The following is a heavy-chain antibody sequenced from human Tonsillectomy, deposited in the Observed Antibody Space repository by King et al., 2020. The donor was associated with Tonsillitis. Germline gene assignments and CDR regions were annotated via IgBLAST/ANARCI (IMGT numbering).Heavy chain of an antibody. V-gene: IGHV1-18*01. J-gene: IGHJ6*02. CDR1: GYTFTTYG. CDR3: ARDLGDYCGSGSRNYYCMDV. D-gene: IGHD3-10*01. Sequence: QLVQSGAEVKKPGASVKVSCKASGYTFTTYGVTWVRQAPGQGLEWMGWISAYNGNTDYAQKLQGRVTMTTDTSTSTAYMELRSLRSDDTAVYYCARDLGDYCGSGSRNYYCMDVWGQGTTVTVSS. CDR2: ISAYNGNT.